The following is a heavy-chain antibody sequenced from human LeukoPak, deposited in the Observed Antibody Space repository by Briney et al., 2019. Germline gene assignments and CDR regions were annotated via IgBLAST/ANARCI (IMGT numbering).Heavy chain of an antibody. V-gene: IGHV3-21*01. CDR3: AREPSGGYCSSSSCSRYFQY. Sequence: GRSLRLSCAASGFIFSGYSMNWVRQAPGKGLEWVSSISASDTYINYADSLKGRFTISRDNAKNSLYLQMNSLRVEDTAVYYCAREPSGGYCSSSSCSRYFQYWGQGTMVTVSS. D-gene: IGHD2-2*01. CDR1: GFIFSGYS. CDR2: ISASDTYI. J-gene: IGHJ1*01.